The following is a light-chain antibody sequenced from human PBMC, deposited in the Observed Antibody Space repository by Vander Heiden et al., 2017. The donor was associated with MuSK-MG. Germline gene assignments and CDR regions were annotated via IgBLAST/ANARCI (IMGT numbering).Light chain of an antibody. Sequence: QSALTQPASVSGSPAQSITISSSGTGSGIEGYSYVSWYQQHPGKAPKLMIYNVSNRPSGFSNRYSGSKSGNAASLTMSGLRAEDEADYDCSSNTNRSTLDVVFGGGTKLTVL. CDR2: NVS. CDR3: SSNTNRSTLDVV. J-gene: IGLJ2*01. CDR1: GSGIEGYSY. V-gene: IGLV2-14*01.